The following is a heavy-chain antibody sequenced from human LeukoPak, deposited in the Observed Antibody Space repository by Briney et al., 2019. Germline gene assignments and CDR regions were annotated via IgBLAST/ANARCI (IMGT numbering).Heavy chain of an antibody. CDR2: IYSDGRT. D-gene: IGHD5-18*01. CDR3: ARDEVGAGNTYVKFDY. Sequence: PGGTVRLSCAASGLTVSSNYMSWVRQAPGKGLEWVSVIYSDGRTYYADSVQGRFTIYRDNSKNTLYLQMNSLRAEDTAVYYCARDEVGAGNTYVKFDYWGQGTRVTVSS. J-gene: IGHJ4*02. CDR1: GLTVSSNY. V-gene: IGHV3-66*01.